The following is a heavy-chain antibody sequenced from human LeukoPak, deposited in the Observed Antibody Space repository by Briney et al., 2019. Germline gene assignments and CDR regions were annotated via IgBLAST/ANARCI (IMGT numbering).Heavy chain of an antibody. CDR2: ISGGAGST. V-gene: IGHV3-23*01. CDR1: AITFSTYA. Sequence: GGSLRLSCAASAITFSTYAMSWVRQAPGKGLECVSVISGGAGSTYYADSVKGRFTISRDNSKNTLYLQMNSLRAEDTAVYYCASLAYGPGRKGFESWGQGALVTVSS. D-gene: IGHD3-10*01. CDR3: ASLAYGPGRKGFES. J-gene: IGHJ5*01.